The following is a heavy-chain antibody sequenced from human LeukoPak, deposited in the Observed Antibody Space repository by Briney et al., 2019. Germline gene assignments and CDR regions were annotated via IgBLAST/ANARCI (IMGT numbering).Heavy chain of an antibody. Sequence: GGSLRLSCAASGFTFSSYWMHWVRQAPGKGLVWDSRINSDGSSTSYADSVKGRFTISRDNAKNTLYLQMNSLRAEDTAVYYCARDYRLAAFDIWGQGTMVTVSS. CDR2: INSDGSST. CDR3: ARDYRLAAFDI. J-gene: IGHJ3*02. V-gene: IGHV3-74*01. CDR1: GFTFSSYW.